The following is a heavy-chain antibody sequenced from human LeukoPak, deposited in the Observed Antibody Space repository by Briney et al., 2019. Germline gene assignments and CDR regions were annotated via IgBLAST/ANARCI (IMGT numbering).Heavy chain of an antibody. CDR1: GFTFSSYG. D-gene: IGHD3-10*01. CDR2: IRYDGSNK. Sequence: GGSLRLSCAASGFTFSSYGMHWVRQAPGKGLEWVAFIRYDGSNKYYADSVKGRFTISRDNSKNTLYLQMNSLRAEDTAVYYCAKDTYYYGSGTYYNVDYWGQGTLVTVSS. V-gene: IGHV3-30*02. J-gene: IGHJ4*02. CDR3: AKDTYYYGSGTYYNVDY.